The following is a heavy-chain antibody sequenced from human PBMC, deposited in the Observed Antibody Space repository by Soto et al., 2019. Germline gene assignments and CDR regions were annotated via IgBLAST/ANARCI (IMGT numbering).Heavy chain of an antibody. CDR3: AKTYYYDSSGYYPLAFDI. J-gene: IGHJ3*02. D-gene: IGHD3-22*01. CDR1: GFTFSSYG. V-gene: IGHV3-30*18. Sequence: GGSLRLSCAASGFTFSSYGMHWARQAPGKGLEWVAVISYDGSNKYYADSVKGRFTISRDNSKNTLYLQMNSLRAEDTAVYYCAKTYYYDSSGYYPLAFDIWGQGTMVTVSS. CDR2: ISYDGSNK.